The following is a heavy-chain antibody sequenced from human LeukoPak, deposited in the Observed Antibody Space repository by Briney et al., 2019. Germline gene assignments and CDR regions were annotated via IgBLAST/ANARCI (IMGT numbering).Heavy chain of an antibody. J-gene: IGHJ4*02. CDR2: ISSSSSYI. D-gene: IGHD1-26*01. V-gene: IGHV3-21*04. CDR1: GFTFSSYS. Sequence: GGSLRLSCAASGFTFSSYSMNWVRQAPGKGLEWVSSISSSSSYIYYADSVKGRFTISRDNAKNSLYLQMNSLRAEDTAVYYCARGRREWEPSLDYWGQGTLVTVSS. CDR3: ARGRREWEPSLDY.